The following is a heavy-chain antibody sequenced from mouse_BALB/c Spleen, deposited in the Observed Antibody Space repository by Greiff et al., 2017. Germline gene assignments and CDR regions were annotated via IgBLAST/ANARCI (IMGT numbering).Heavy chain of an antibody. V-gene: IGHV5-4*02. CDR2: ISDGGSYT. CDR3: ANAYYGNFAWFAY. CDR1: GFTFSDYY. D-gene: IGHD2-10*01. Sequence: EVMLVESGGGLVKPGGSLKLSCAASGFTFSDYYMYWVRQTPEKRLEWVATISDGGSYTYYPDSVKGRFTISRDNAKNNLYLQMSSLKSEDTAMYYCANAYYGNFAWFAYWGQGTLVTVSA. J-gene: IGHJ3*01.